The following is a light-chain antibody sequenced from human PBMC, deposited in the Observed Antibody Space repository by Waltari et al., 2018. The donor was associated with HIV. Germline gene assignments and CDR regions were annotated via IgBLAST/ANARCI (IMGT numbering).Light chain of an antibody. CDR3: QSSDISGNYWV. J-gene: IGLJ3*02. V-gene: IGLV3-25*03. CDR2: KDS. CDR1: ALPKQY. Sequence: SYGLTQPPSVSVSPGQTATITCSGDALPKQYAYWYQQKPGQAPVMVIYKDSERPSGIPGRFSCSSSATTVTFTISGVQAADEADYYCQSSDISGNYWVFGGGTKLTVL.